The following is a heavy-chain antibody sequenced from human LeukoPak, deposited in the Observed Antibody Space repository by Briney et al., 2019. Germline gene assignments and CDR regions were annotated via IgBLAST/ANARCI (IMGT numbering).Heavy chain of an antibody. J-gene: IGHJ4*02. V-gene: IGHV3-23*01. Sequence: GGSLRLSCAASGFIVNNYGMSWVRQAPGKGLECVSVIRGTGGDTYYADSVKGRFIMSRDNSQNTLYLQMNSLRAGDTAVYYCAKANNTWYLFDSWSQGSLVTVSS. CDR2: IRGTGGDT. CDR3: AKANNTWYLFDS. CDR1: GFIVNNYG. D-gene: IGHD6-13*01.